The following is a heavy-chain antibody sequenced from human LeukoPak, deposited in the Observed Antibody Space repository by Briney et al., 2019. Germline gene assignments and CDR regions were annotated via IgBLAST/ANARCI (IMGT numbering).Heavy chain of an antibody. CDR3: AKDTRKDILTGYYIGIDY. CDR2: ISSSSSYI. J-gene: IGHJ4*02. Sequence: GGSLRLSCAASGFTFSSYSMNWVRQAPGKGLEWVSSISSSSSYIYYADSVKGRFTISRDNAKNSLYLQMNSLRAEDTAVYYCAKDTRKDILTGYYIGIDYWGQGTLVTVSS. CDR1: GFTFSSYS. V-gene: IGHV3-21*04. D-gene: IGHD3-9*01.